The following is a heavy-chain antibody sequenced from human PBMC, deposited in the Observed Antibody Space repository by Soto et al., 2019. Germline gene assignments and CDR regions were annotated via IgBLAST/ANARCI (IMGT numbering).Heavy chain of an antibody. CDR1: GFTFSSYS. CDR3: ARADSGYAHGYYYYGMDV. D-gene: IGHD5-12*01. V-gene: IGHV3-48*01. Sequence: EVQLVESGGGLVQPGGSLRLSCAASGFTFSSYSMNWVRQAPGKGLEWVSYISSSSSTIYYADSVKGRFTISRDNAKNSVYRQMNSLRAEDTAVYYCARADSGYAHGYYYYGMDVWGQGTTVTVSS. CDR2: ISSSSSTI. J-gene: IGHJ6*02.